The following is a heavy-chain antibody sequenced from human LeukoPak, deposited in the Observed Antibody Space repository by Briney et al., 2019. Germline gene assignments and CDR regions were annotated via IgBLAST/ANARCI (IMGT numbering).Heavy chain of an antibody. Sequence: GGSLRLSCVASGFTFSNYGMHWVRQAPGKGLEWVAVIWYDGSNKSYGDSVKGRFTISRDNSKKALYLRMNSLRAEDTAVYYCAKDRRRSGGDYYYYYMDVWGKGTTVTVSS. CDR3: AKDRRRSGGDYYYYYMDV. V-gene: IGHV3-33*03. CDR1: GFTFSNYG. J-gene: IGHJ6*03. D-gene: IGHD2-21*01. CDR2: IWYDGSNK.